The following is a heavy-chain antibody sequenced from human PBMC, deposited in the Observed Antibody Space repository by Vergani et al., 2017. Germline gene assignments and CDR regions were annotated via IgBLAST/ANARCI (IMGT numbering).Heavy chain of an antibody. Sequence: EVQLLESGGDLVQPGGSLRLSCAASGFIFIMHAMSWVRQAPGKGLEWVSTLSASDRRTHYADSVKGRFTISRDISKNTLFLHMNSLRPEDTAVYYCAKVGRSEVACTFGAFDIWGQGTMVTVSS. D-gene: IGHD6-19*01. CDR1: GFIFIMHA. CDR2: LSASDRRT. CDR3: AKVGRSEVACTFGAFDI. V-gene: IGHV3-23*01. J-gene: IGHJ3*02.